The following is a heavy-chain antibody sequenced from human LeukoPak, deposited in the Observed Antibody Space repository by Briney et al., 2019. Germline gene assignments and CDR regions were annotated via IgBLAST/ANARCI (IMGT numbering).Heavy chain of an antibody. Sequence: SETLSLTCTVSGGSLSSYYWSWIRQPPGKGLEWIGHIYYRGSTNYNPSLKSRVTISVDTSKNQFSLKLSSVTAADTAVYYCASCDDSSGYSYYYYMDVWGKGTTVTVSS. J-gene: IGHJ6*03. D-gene: IGHD3-22*01. CDR3: ASCDDSSGYSYYYYMDV. CDR1: GGSLSSYY. V-gene: IGHV4-59*01. CDR2: IYYRGST.